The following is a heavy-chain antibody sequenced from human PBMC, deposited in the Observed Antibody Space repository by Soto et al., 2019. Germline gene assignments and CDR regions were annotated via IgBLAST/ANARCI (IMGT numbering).Heavy chain of an antibody. D-gene: IGHD3-16*02. V-gene: IGHV3-48*01. J-gene: IGHJ6*03. Sequence: EMQLVESGGGLVQPGESLRLSCAASGFTFSSYSMNWVRQAPGKGLEWVSYISSSSSTIYYADSVKGRFTISRDNAKNSLYLQMNSLRAEDTAVYYCARASYDYIWGSYRYTEGYYYMDVWGKGTTVTVSS. CDR1: GFTFSSYS. CDR3: ARASYDYIWGSYRYTEGYYYMDV. CDR2: ISSSSSTI.